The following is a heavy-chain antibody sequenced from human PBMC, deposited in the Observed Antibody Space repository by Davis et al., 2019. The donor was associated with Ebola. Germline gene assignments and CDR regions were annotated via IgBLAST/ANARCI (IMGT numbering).Heavy chain of an antibody. CDR2: IIPIFGTA. CDR3: ARALWLSYPMDV. V-gene: IGHV1-69*13. J-gene: IGHJ6*02. D-gene: IGHD3-3*01. Sequence: AASVKVSCKASGGTFSSYAISWVRQAPGQGLEWMGGIIPIFGTANYAQKFQGRVTITADESTSTAYMELRSLRSDDTAVYYCARALWLSYPMDVWGQGTTVTVSS. CDR1: GGTFSSYA.